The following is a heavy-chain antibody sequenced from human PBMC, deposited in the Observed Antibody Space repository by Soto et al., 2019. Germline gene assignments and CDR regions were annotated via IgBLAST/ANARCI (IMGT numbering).Heavy chain of an antibody. CDR1: GFTFSDYY. D-gene: IGHD4-4*01. CDR2: ISSSGSTI. CDR3: ARESAVNYYYYGMDV. V-gene: IGHV3-11*01. Sequence: GSLRLSCAASGFTFSDYYMSWFRQAPGKGLEWVSYISSSGSTIYYADSVKGRFTISRDNAKNSLYLQMNSLRAEDTAVYYCARESAVNYYYYGMDVWGQGTTVTVSS. J-gene: IGHJ6*02.